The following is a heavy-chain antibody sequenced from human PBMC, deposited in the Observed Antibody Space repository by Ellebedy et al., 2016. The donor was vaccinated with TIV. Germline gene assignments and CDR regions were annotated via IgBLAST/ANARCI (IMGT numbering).Heavy chain of an antibody. CDR2: ISGSGGST. V-gene: IGHV3-23*01. CDR1: GFTFSSYA. J-gene: IGHJ4*02. D-gene: IGHD5-18*01. CDR3: AKGGIQLWFEFDY. Sequence: GESLKISCAASGFTFSSYAMSWVRQAPGKGLEWVSAISGSGGSTYYADSVKGRFTISRDNSKNTLYLQMNSLRAEDTAVYYCAKGGIQLWFEFDYWGQGTLVTVSS.